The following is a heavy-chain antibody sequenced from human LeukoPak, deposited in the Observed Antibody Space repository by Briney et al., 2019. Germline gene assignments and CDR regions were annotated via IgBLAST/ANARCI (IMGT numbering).Heavy chain of an antibody. CDR2: IHSSGST. V-gene: IGHV4-59*11. J-gene: IGHJ4*02. Sequence: SETLSLTCTVSSGSIIGHYWSWIRQPPGKGLEWIGYIHSSGSTNYNPSLKSRVTMSLDTSKNHFSLQLSSVTAADTAVYYCARVRNSYGERDFDYWGQGILVTVSS. CDR1: SGSIIGHY. D-gene: IGHD5-18*01. CDR3: ARVRNSYGERDFDY.